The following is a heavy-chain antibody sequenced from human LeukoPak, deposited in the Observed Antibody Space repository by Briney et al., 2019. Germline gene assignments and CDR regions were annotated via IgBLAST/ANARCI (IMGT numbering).Heavy chain of an antibody. V-gene: IGHV1-69*13. CDR3: ARVDTAMATPWFDP. Sequence: SVKVSCKASGGTFSSYAISWVRQAPGQGLEWMGGIIPIFGTANYAQKFRGRVTITADESTSTAYMELSSLRSEDTAVYYCARVDTAMATPWFDPWGQGTLVTVSS. CDR2: IIPIFGTA. J-gene: IGHJ5*02. CDR1: GGTFSSYA. D-gene: IGHD5-18*01.